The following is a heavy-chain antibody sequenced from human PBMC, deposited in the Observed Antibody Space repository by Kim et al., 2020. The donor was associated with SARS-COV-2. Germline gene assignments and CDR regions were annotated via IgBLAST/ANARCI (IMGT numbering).Heavy chain of an antibody. Sequence: YADSAKGRFSISRDDSKNTVYLQMSSLRVEDSAIYYCAREGYTSGYCGAFDTWGQGTMVTVSS. J-gene: IGHJ3*01. CDR3: AREGYTSGYCGAFDT. V-gene: IGHV3-30*15. D-gene: IGHD3-22*01.